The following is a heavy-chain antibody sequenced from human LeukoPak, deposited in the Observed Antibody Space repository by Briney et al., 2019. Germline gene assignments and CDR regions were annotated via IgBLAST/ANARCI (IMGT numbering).Heavy chain of an antibody. V-gene: IGHV1-18*01. CDR1: GGTFSSYG. CDR2: ISAYNGNT. Sequence: ASVKVSCKASGGTFSSYGISWVRQAPGQGLEWMGWISAYNGNTNYAQKLQGRVTMTTDTSTSTAYMELRSLRSDDTAVYYCARSYSYGHKVDYWGQGTLVTVSS. D-gene: IGHD5-18*01. J-gene: IGHJ4*02. CDR3: ARSYSYGHKVDY.